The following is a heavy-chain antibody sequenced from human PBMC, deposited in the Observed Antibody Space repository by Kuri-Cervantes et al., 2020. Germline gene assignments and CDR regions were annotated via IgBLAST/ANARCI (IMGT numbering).Heavy chain of an antibody. CDR3: ARDTFGSYIVLNNYGMDV. J-gene: IGHJ6*02. CDR2: ISSSSSNI. V-gene: IGHV3-48*02. CDR1: GFTFSSYS. D-gene: IGHD2-8*01. Sequence: GGSLRLSCEASGFTFSSYSMNWVRQAPGKGLEWVSYISSSSSNIYYADSVKGRFTISRDNAKNSLYLQMNSLRDEDTAVYYCARDTFGSYIVLNNYGMDVWGQGTTVTVSS.